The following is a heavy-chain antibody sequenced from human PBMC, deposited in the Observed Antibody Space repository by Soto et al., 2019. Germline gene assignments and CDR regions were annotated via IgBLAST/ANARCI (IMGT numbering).Heavy chain of an antibody. CDR2: IYYSGST. CDR1: GGSFSGYY. V-gene: IGHV4-34*01. Sequence: SETLSLTCAVYGGSFSGYYWSWIRQPPGKGLEWIGSIYYSGSTYYNPSLKSRVTISVDTSKNQFSLKLSSVTAADTAVYYCARHSGYDILTGYYNRPIDYWGQGTLVTVSS. D-gene: IGHD3-9*01. J-gene: IGHJ4*02. CDR3: ARHSGYDILTGYYNRPIDY.